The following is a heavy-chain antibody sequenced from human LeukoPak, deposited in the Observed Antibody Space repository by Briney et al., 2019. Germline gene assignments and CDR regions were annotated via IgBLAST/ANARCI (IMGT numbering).Heavy chain of an antibody. J-gene: IGHJ4*02. D-gene: IGHD6-19*01. CDR3: ARAPEFSSGWLLDC. CDR1: GGSISSYY. V-gene: IGHV4-59*08. CDR2: ISDIGSI. Sequence: PSETLSLTCTVSGGSISSYYWSWIRQPPGKGLEWIAYISDIGSINYNPSLKSRVTISLDTSKNQFSLKLSSVAAADTAVYYCARAPEFSSGWLLDCWGQGSLLTVSS.